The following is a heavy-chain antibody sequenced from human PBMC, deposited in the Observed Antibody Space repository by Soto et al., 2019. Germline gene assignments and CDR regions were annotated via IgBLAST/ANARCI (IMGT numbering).Heavy chain of an antibody. CDR3: AKDSYGDYGDDLFDY. CDR2: ISYDGSNK. V-gene: IGHV3-30*18. CDR1: GFTFSSYG. J-gene: IGHJ4*02. D-gene: IGHD4-17*01. Sequence: QVQLVESGGGVVQPGRSLRLSCAASGFTFSSYGMHWVRQAPGKGLEWVAVISYDGSNKYYADSVKGRFTISRDNSKNTRYLQMNSLRAEDTAVYYCAKDSYGDYGDDLFDYWGQGTLVTVSS.